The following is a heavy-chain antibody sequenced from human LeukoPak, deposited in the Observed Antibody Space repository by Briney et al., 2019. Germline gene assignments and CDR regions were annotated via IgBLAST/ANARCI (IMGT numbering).Heavy chain of an antibody. CDR1: GFTFDDYA. V-gene: IGHV3-9*01. CDR3: AKATEYCSSTSCYYYFDY. D-gene: IGHD2-2*01. Sequence: GRSLRLSCAASGFTFDDYAMHWVRHAPGKGLEWVSGISWNSGSIGYADSVKGRFTISRDNAKNSLYLQMNSLRAEDTALYYCAKATEYCSSTSCYYYFDYWGQGTLVTVSS. CDR2: ISWNSGSI. J-gene: IGHJ4*02.